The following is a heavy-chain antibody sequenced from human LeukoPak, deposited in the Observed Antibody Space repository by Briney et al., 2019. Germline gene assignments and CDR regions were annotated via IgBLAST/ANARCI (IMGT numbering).Heavy chain of an antibody. Sequence: GGSLRLSCAASGFTFSSYAMSWVRQAPGKGLEWVSAISGSGGSTYYADSVKGRFTISRDNSKNTLYLQMNSLRAEDTAVYYCARDYCSSTSCLFDYWGQGTLVTVSS. D-gene: IGHD2-2*01. V-gene: IGHV3-23*01. J-gene: IGHJ4*02. CDR2: ISGSGGST. CDR3: ARDYCSSTSCLFDY. CDR1: GFTFSSYA.